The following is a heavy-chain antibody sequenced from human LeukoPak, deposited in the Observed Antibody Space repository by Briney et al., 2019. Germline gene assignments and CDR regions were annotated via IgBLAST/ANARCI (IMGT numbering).Heavy chain of an antibody. CDR3: ARGAAAEFLYYFDY. V-gene: IGHV3-9*01. J-gene: IGHJ4*02. CDR2: ISWNSGSI. Sequence: GGSLRLSCGVSGLTFSNHWMSWVRQAPGKGLEWVSGISWNSGSIGYADSVKGRFTISRDNAKNSLYLQMNSLRAEDTALYYCARGAAAEFLYYFDYWGQGTLVTVSS. CDR1: GLTFSNHW. D-gene: IGHD6-13*01.